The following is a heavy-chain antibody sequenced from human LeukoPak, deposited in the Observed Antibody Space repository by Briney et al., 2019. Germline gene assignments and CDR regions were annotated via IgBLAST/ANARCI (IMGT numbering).Heavy chain of an antibody. CDR1: GFTFSTYA. D-gene: IGHD1-1*01. CDR3: ARAKRGTPLPISYYYYAMDL. Sequence: GGALRLSCAASGFTFSTYAMNWVRQAPGKGLEGVSGISGSGTSTYYADSVRGRFTISRDNSKNTLYLQMSSLRAEDTAVYFCARAKRGTPLPISYYYYAMDLWGRGTTVTVSS. V-gene: IGHV3-23*01. J-gene: IGHJ6*02. CDR2: ISGSGTST.